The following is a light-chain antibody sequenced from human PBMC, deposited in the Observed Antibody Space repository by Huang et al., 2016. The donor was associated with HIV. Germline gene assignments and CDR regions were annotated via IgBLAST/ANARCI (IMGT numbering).Light chain of an antibody. CDR1: QSVSSPY. V-gene: IGKV3-20*01. Sequence: EIVLTQSPGTLSLSPGERATLSCRASQSVSSPYVAWYQHKPGQAPRLLISGASYRATGIPDRFSGSGSGTDFSLTISRLEPEDFAVYYCEQFGNSPRTFGQGTKLDI. CDR3: EQFGNSPRT. J-gene: IGKJ2*01. CDR2: GAS.